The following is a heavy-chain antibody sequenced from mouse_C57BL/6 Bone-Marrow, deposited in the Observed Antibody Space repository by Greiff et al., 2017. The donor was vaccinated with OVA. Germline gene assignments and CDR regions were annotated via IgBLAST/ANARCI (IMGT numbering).Heavy chain of an antibody. V-gene: IGHV1-4*01. CDR1: GYTFTSYT. Sequence: QVQLQRSGAELARPGASVKMSCKASGYTFTSYTMHWVKQRPGQGLEWIGYINPSSGYTKYNQKFKDKATLTADKSSSTAYMQLSSLTSEDSAVYYCARRSKRWLVFDYWGQGTTLTVSS. CDR3: ARRSKRWLVFDY. J-gene: IGHJ2*01. D-gene: IGHD2-3*01. CDR2: INPSSGYT.